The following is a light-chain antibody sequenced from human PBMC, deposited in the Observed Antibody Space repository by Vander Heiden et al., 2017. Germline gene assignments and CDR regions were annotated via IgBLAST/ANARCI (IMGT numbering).Light chain of an antibody. Sequence: EIVLTQSPATLSLSPGERATLSCRASQSVSSYLAWYQQKPGQAPRLLIYDASNRATGIKARFSGSGYATDFTLTISSLVPEDFAVYYCQQRSYGPPCFTFGHGTKVDIK. J-gene: IGKJ3*01. V-gene: IGKV3-11*01. CDR1: QSVSSY. CDR2: DAS. CDR3: QQRSYGPPCFT.